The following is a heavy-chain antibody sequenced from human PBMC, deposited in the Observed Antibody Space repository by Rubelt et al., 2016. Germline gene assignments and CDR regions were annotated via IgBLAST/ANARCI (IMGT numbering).Heavy chain of an antibody. CDR2: FYYSATT. CDR1: GDSISSGGYY. D-gene: IGHD6-13*01. CDR3: ARDLEGGSWTL. J-gene: IGHJ4*02. Sequence: QVQLQESGPGLVKASQTLSLTCTVSGDSISSGGYYWTWIRQQPGTGLEWIGYFYYSATTSYNPSLQSRVTFSVDTSKNQFSLKLSSVTAADTAVYYWARDLEGGSWTLWGQGTQVTVSS. V-gene: IGHV4-31*03.